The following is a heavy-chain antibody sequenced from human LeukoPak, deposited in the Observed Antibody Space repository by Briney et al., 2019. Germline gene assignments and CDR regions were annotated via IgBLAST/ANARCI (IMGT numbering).Heavy chain of an antibody. CDR1: GGSISSYY. CDR3: ARTTEGGYSYGYFYYYYMDV. CDR2: IYTSGST. V-gene: IGHV4-4*07. J-gene: IGHJ6*03. D-gene: IGHD5-18*01. Sequence: SETLSLTCTVSGGSISSYYWSWIRQPAGKGLEWIGRIYTSGSTNYKSSLKSRVTTSVDTSKNQFSLKLSSVTAADTAVYYCARTTEGGYSYGYFYYYYMDVWGKGTTVTISS.